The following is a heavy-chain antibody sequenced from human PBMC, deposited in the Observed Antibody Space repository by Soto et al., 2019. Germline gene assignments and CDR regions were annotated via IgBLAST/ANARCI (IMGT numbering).Heavy chain of an antibody. J-gene: IGHJ4*02. CDR3: ARGRVDGGELDL. D-gene: IGHD1-26*01. Sequence: VKLVESGGGVVQPGRSLRLSCAASGFTFRTYGMYWVRQAPGKGLEWVAVIWYDASNKYYADSVKGRFTISRDNSENTLYLQMNSLRAEDTAVYCCARGRVDGGELDLWGQGTLVTVSS. CDR2: IWYDASNK. V-gene: IGHV3-33*01. CDR1: GFTFRTYG.